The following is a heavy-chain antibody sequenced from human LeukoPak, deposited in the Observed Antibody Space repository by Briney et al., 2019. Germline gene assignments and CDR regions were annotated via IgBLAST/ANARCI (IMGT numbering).Heavy chain of an antibody. CDR3: AKDQDYYDSSGYYYELIDY. J-gene: IGHJ4*02. CDR1: GFTFSSYA. CDR2: ISGSGGST. Sequence: GGSLRLSCAASGFTFSSYAMSWVRQAPGKGLEWVSAISGSGGSTYYADSVKGRFTISRDNSKNTLYLQMNSLRAEDTAVYYCAKDQDYYDSSGYYYELIDYWGQGTLVTVSS. D-gene: IGHD3-22*01. V-gene: IGHV3-23*01.